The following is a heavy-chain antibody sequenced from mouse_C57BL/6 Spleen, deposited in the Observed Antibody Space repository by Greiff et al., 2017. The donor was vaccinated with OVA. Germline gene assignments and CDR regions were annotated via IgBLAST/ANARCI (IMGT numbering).Heavy chain of an antibody. V-gene: IGHV1-52*01. CDR1: GYTFTSYW. CDR2: IDPSDSET. J-gene: IGHJ4*01. CDR3: ATVVATGNAMDY. Sequence: QVQLQQPGAELVRPGSSVKLSCKASGYTFTSYWMHWVKQRPIQGLEWIGNIDPSDSETHYNQKFKDKATLTVDKSSSTAYMQLSSLTSEDSAVYYCATVVATGNAMDYWGQGTSVTVSS. D-gene: IGHD1-1*01.